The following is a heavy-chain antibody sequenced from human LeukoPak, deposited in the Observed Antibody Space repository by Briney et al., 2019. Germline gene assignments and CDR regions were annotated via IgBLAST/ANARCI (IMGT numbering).Heavy chain of an antibody. V-gene: IGHV3-23*01. CDR1: GFSFSAYG. CDR2: IGGSGATT. J-gene: IGHJ4*02. D-gene: IGHD2-15*01. Sequence: PGGSLRLSCAASGFSFSAYGINWVRQAPGKGLEWVSAIGGSGATTYYADSVRGRFTISRDNSKNTMYLQMSSLRAEDTAVYYCAKIRLEESATGYWGQGTLVTVSS. CDR3: AKIRLEESATGY.